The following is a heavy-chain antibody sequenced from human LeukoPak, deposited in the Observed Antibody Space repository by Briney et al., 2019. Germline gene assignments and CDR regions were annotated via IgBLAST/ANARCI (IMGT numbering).Heavy chain of an antibody. V-gene: IGHV1-24*01. CDR1: GYTLTELS. J-gene: IGHJ4*02. D-gene: IGHD6-19*01. CDR2: FDPEDGET. CDR3: ATDFRGKAVAGTWRPIRFDY. Sequence: ASVKVSCKVSGYTLTELSMHWVRQAPGKGLEWMGGFDPEDGETIYAQKFQGRVTMTEDTSTDTAYMELSSLRSEDTAAYYCATDFRGKAVAGTWRPIRFDYWGQGTLVTVSS.